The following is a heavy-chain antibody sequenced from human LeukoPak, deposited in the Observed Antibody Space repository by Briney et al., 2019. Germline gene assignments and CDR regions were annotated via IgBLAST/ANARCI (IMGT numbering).Heavy chain of an antibody. CDR3: AKEGYSGSFFDY. V-gene: IGHV3-7*03. D-gene: IGHD5-12*01. J-gene: IGHJ4*02. CDR1: GFTFSSYW. Sequence: GGSLRLSCTASGFTFSSYWMNWARQAPGKGLEWVASINHNGNVNYYVDSVKGRFTISRDNAKNSLYLQMSSLRAEDTALYYCAKEGYSGSFFDYWGQGTLVTVSS. CDR2: INHNGNVN.